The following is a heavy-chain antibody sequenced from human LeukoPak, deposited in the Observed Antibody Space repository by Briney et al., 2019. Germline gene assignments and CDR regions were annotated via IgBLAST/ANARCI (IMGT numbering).Heavy chain of an antibody. V-gene: IGHV3-21*01. CDR1: GFTFSSYS. J-gene: IGHJ4*02. D-gene: IGHD1-26*01. CDR3: AKGAGGATLKAYYFDY. Sequence: GGSLRLSCAASGFTFSSYSMNWVRQAPGKGLEWVSSISSSSSYIYYADSVKGRFTISRDNAKNSLYLQMNSLRAEDTAVYYCAKGAGGATLKAYYFDYWGQGTLVTVSS. CDR2: ISSSSSYI.